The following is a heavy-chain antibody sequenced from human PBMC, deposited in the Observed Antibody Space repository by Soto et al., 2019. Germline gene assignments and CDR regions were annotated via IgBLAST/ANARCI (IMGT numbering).Heavy chain of an antibody. J-gene: IGHJ4*02. CDR2: INPSGGST. Sequence: ASVKVSCKASEYTFTSYYMHWLRQAPGQGLEWMGIINPSGGSTSYAQKFQGRVTMTRDTSTSTVYMELSSLRSEDTAVYYCARAKYYDFWSGYLGPLFYWGQGTLVTVSS. D-gene: IGHD3-3*01. V-gene: IGHV1-46*03. CDR3: ARAKYYDFWSGYLGPLFY. CDR1: EYTFTSYY.